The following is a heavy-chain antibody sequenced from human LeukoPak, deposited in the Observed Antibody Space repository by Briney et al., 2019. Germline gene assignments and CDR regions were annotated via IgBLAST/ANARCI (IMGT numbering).Heavy chain of an antibody. Sequence: GRSLRLSCAASGFSFSSFDMHWVRQPTGKGLKWVSVIDTDDDTNYADSVKGRFTISRDTSTNTLYLQMNSLRAEDTAVYYCAKGPLMSQYFQHWGQGTLVTVSS. CDR3: AKGPLMSQYFQH. J-gene: IGHJ1*01. CDR1: GFSFSSFD. CDR2: IDTDDDT. V-gene: IGHV3-13*04.